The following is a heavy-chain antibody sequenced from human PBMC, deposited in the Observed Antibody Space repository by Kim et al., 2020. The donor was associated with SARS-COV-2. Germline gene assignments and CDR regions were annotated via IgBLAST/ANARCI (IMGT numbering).Heavy chain of an antibody. V-gene: IGHV4-59*01. J-gene: IGHJ6*02. D-gene: IGHD3-10*02. CDR2: SGST. CDR3: ARVFRGMDV. Sequence: SGSTNYNPSLKSRVTISVDTSKNQFSLKLNSMTAADTGVYYCARVFRGMDVWDQGTTVIVSS.